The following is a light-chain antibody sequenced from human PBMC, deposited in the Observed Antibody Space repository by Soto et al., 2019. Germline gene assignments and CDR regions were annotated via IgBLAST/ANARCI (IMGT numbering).Light chain of an antibody. J-gene: IGKJ5*01. CDR3: QQRSNSPQS. V-gene: IGKV3-11*01. Sequence: EIVLTQSPATLSLSPGERATLSCRASQNVSSYLAWYQQKPGQAPRLLIYYASNRATGIPARFSGSGSGTDFTLTISSLEPEDFAVYYCQQRSNSPQSFGQGTRLEIK. CDR1: QNVSSY. CDR2: YAS.